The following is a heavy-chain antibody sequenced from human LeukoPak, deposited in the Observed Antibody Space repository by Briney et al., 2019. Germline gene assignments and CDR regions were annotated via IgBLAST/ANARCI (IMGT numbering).Heavy chain of an antibody. CDR3: ATAVLLRNYYGLGTYYNGAFDI. D-gene: IGHD3-10*01. CDR2: VSGSGAST. J-gene: IGHJ3*02. Sequence: PGGSLRLSCAASGFTFSSHAMSWVRQAPGKGLKWVSTVSGSGASTYYADSVKGRFSISRDNSDNTLYLHMNSLRAEDAAVYHCATAVLLRNYYGLGTYYNGAFDIWGQGTMVTVSS. V-gene: IGHV3-23*01. CDR1: GFTFSSHA.